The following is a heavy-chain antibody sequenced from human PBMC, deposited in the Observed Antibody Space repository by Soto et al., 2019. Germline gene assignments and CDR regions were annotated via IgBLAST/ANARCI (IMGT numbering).Heavy chain of an antibody. CDR3: LSSSGWLEYFQH. Sequence: QLQLQESGPGLVKPSETLSLTCTVSGGSISSSSYYWGWIRQPPGKGLEWIGSIYYSGSTYYNPSLKRRVTISVDTSKNEFSLKLSSVTAADTAVYYCLSSSGWLEYFQHWGQGTLVTVSS. CDR2: IYYSGST. V-gene: IGHV4-39*01. J-gene: IGHJ1*01. D-gene: IGHD6-19*01. CDR1: GGSISSSSYY.